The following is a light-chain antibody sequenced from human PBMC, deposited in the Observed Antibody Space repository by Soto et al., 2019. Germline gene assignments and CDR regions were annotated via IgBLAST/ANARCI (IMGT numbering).Light chain of an antibody. CDR2: STS. Sequence: EVVLTQSPGTLSLSPGERATLSCRASQSVSSTYLAWYQQKPGQSPRLLIYSTSSMATGIPDRFSGSGSGTDFTLTISGLEPEDFAVYFCQQYGRSPNAFGQRSKREI. J-gene: IGKJ2*01. CDR1: QSVSSTY. CDR3: QQYGRSPNA. V-gene: IGKV3-20*01.